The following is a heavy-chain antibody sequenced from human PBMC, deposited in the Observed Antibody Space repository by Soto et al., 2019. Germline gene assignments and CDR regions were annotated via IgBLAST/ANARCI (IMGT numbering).Heavy chain of an antibody. J-gene: IGHJ5*02. Sequence: PGGSLRLSCAASGFTFSTYTMSWVRQAPGKGLEWVSAISTSGDSTYYADSVKGRFTISRDNAKNTLYLQMNSLRAEDTAVYYCAREADILNWFDPWGQGTLVTVAS. D-gene: IGHD3-9*01. CDR1: GFTFSTYT. CDR2: ISTSGDST. V-gene: IGHV3-23*01. CDR3: AREADILNWFDP.